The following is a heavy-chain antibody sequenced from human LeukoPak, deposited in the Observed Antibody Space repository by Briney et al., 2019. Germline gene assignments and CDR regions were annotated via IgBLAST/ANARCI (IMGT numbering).Heavy chain of an antibody. Sequence: SETLSLTCTVSGGSISGYYWTWIRQPAGKGLEWIGRINTSGSTNYNPSLKSRVTMSVDTSKNQFSLKLSSVTAADTAVYYCARDTRIEWLRFLDYWGQGILVTVSS. CDR3: ARDTRIEWLRFLDY. D-gene: IGHD5-12*01. CDR2: INTSGST. J-gene: IGHJ4*02. V-gene: IGHV4-4*07. CDR1: GGSISGYY.